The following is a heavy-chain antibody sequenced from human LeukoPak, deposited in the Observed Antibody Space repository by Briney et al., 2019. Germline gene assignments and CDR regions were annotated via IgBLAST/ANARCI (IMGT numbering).Heavy chain of an antibody. Sequence: SETLSLTCAVSGGSISSSNWWSWVRQPPGKGPEWIGYIYHSGSTYYNPSLKSRVTISVDRSKNQFSLKLSSVTAADTAVYYCARAVTTDAFDIWGQGTMVTVSS. D-gene: IGHD4-17*01. J-gene: IGHJ3*02. V-gene: IGHV4-4*02. CDR3: ARAVTTDAFDI. CDR2: IYHSGST. CDR1: GGSISSSNW.